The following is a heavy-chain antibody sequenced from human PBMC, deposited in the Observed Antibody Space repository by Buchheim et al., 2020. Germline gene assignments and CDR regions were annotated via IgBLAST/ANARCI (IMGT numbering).Heavy chain of an antibody. D-gene: IGHD6-6*01. CDR1: GFTFSSYS. CDR2: ISSRSSTI. Sequence: EVQLVESGGGLVQPGGSLRLSCAASGFTFSSYSMNWVRQAPGKGLEWVSYISSRSSTIYYADSVKGRFTISRDNAKTSLYLQMNSLRAEDTAVYYCASSLDSSSSPYYYYYMDVWGKGTT. V-gene: IGHV3-48*01. CDR3: ASSLDSSSSPYYYYYMDV. J-gene: IGHJ6*03.